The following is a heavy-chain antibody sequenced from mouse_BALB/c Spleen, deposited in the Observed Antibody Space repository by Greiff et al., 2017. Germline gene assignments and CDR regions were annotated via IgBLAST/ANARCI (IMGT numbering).Heavy chain of an antibody. V-gene: IGHV7-3*02. Sequence: EVQVVESGGGLVQPGGSLRLSCATSGFTFTDYYMSWVRQPPGKALEWLGFIRNKANGYTTEYSASVKGRFTISRDNSQSILYLQMNTLRAEDSATYYCARAGDYDYYYAMDYWGQGTSVTVSS. CDR1: GFTFTDYY. CDR3: ARAGDYDYYYAMDY. CDR2: IRNKANGYTT. J-gene: IGHJ4*01. D-gene: IGHD2-4*01.